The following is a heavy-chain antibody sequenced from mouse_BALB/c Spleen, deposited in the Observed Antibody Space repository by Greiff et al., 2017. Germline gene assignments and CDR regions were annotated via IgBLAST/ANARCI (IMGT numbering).Heavy chain of an antibody. Sequence: EVHLVESGGGLVQPGGSLKLSCAASGFTFSDYYMYWVRQTPEKRLEWVATISDGGSYTYYPDSVKGRFTISRDNAKNNLYLQMSSLKSEDTAMYYCARDRYGYFDVWGAGTTVTVSS. CDR1: GFTFSDYY. V-gene: IGHV5-4*02. CDR2: ISDGGSYT. J-gene: IGHJ1*01. CDR3: ARDRYGYFDV.